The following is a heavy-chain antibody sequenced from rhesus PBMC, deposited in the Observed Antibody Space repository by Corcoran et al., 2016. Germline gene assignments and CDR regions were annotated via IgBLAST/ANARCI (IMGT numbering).Heavy chain of an antibody. CDR3: ARHGRGYCSGGVCYDFDY. CDR1: GGSISSSNW. Sequence: VQLQESGPAVVKPSETLSLTCAVSGGSISSSNWWGWIRESPGEGLEGIGGIYGSGGSTEYNPSLKSRVTSSIDTSKNQFSLKLSSVTAADTAVYYCARHGRGYCSGGVCYDFDYWGQGVLVTVSS. V-gene: IGHV4-93*02. CDR2: IYGSGGST. J-gene: IGHJ4*01. D-gene: IGHD2-8*01.